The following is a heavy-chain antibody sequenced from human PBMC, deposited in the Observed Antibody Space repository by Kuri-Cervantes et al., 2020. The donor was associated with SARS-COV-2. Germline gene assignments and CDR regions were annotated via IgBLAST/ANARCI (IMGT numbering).Heavy chain of an antibody. CDR1: GFTFISYA. CDR3: AKDVDWYSMSYYYGMDV. D-gene: IGHD2-21*02. J-gene: IGHJ6*02. CDR2: ISYDGNNK. V-gene: IGHV3-30*18. Sequence: GESLKISCAASGFTFISYAMHWVRQAPGKGLEWVAVISYDGNNKYYSDSVMGRFTISRDDSTNTVYLQMNSLRAEDTAVYYCAKDVDWYSMSYYYGMDVWGQGTTVTVSS.